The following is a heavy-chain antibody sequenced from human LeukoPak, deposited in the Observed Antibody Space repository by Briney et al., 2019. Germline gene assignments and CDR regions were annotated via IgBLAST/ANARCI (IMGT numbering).Heavy chain of an antibody. CDR3: ARRSYIDRGGPSFDL. Sequence: GESLKISCKGSGYRFTNYWIGWVRQMPGKGLEWMAVIYPTDSDTRYSPSFQGQVTISADKSVDTAYLQWSSVRASDSGIYYCARRSYIDRGGPSFDLWGQGTLVTVSS. V-gene: IGHV5-51*01. CDR2: IYPTDSDT. J-gene: IGHJ4*02. D-gene: IGHD5-24*01. CDR1: GYRFTNYW.